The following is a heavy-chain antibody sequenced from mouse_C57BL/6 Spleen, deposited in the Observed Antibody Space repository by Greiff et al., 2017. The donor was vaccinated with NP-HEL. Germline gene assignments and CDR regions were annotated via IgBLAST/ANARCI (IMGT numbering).Heavy chain of an antibody. CDR1: GYTFTDYY. J-gene: IGHJ4*01. V-gene: IGHV1-76*01. CDR2: IYPGSGNT. D-gene: IGHD4-1*01. Sequence: VQLQQSGAELVRPGASVKLSCKASGYTFTDYYINWVKQRPGQGLEWIARIYPGSGNTYYNEKFKGKATLTAEKSSSTAYMQLSSLTSEDSAVYFCARNPLTGTRAMDYWGQGTSVTVSS. CDR3: ARNPLTGTRAMDY.